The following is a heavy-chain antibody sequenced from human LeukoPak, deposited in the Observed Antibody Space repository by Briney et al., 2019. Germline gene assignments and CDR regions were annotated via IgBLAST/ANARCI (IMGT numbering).Heavy chain of an antibody. CDR2: IYNSGTT. CDR3: ARDPQWLGRAFDV. J-gene: IGHJ3*01. CDR1: GFTVVSNY. V-gene: IGHV3-53*01. D-gene: IGHD6-19*01. Sequence: GGSLRLSCAASGFTVVSNYMSWVRQAPEKGLEWVSVIYNSGTTYYTDSVKGRFTFSRDISKNTLYLQMNSLRAEDTAVYYCARDPQWLGRAFDVWGRGIMVTVSS.